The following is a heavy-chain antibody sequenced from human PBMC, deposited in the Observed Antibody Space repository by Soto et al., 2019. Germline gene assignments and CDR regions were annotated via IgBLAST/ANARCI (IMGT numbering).Heavy chain of an antibody. CDR2: ISEDESNK. CDR1: GFTLSSYG. CDR3: TKEADAFDV. J-gene: IGHJ3*01. V-gene: IGHV3-30*18. Sequence: QVQLVESGGGGVQPGRSLRLSCAVSGFTLSSYGMHWVRQAPGKGLEWVAFISEDESNKYYAGSVKGRFTISRDNSKNTLYLQMSSLRSDDTALYYCTKEADAFDVWGQGKMVTVSS.